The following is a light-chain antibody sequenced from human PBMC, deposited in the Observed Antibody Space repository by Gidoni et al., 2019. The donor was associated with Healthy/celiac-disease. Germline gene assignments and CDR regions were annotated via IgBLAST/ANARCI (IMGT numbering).Light chain of an antibody. CDR3: QQSYSTPLT. J-gene: IGKJ4*01. CDR1: QSISSY. CDR2: AAS. Sequence: DIQMTQSPSSLSASVGDRVTITCRASQSISSYLNWYQQKLGKAPELLIYAASSLQSGVPSRVSGSGSGTAFTLPISSLHPEDFATYDCQQSYSTPLTFGGGTKVEIK. V-gene: IGKV1-39*01.